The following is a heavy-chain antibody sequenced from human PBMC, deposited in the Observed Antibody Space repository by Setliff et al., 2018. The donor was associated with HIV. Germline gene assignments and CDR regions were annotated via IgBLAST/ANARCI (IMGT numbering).Heavy chain of an antibody. CDR2: MNPNSGNT. CDR3: GLATILGGAFDY. D-gene: IGHD5-12*01. Sequence: ASVKVSCKASGYTFTKFDINWVRQATGQGLEWMGWMNPNSGNTGFAQKFQGRVTMTRNTSISTAYMELRSLRSEDTAVYYCGLATILGGAFDYWGQGTLVTVSS. CDR1: GYTFTKFD. J-gene: IGHJ4*02. V-gene: IGHV1-8*01.